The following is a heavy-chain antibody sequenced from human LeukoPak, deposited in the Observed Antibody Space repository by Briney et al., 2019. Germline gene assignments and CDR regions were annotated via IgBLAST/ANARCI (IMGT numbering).Heavy chain of an antibody. CDR3: TRSVGGATTPRFDY. Sequence: SVKVSCKASGDTFSRYAISWVRQAPGQGLEWMGRIIPSLDIPNYPQKFQGRVTITADKSTSTASMEVRSLGSEDTAVYYCTRSVGGATTPRFDYWGQGTLVTVSS. J-gene: IGHJ4*02. CDR1: GDTFSRYA. CDR2: IIPSLDIP. D-gene: IGHD1-26*01. V-gene: IGHV1-69*04.